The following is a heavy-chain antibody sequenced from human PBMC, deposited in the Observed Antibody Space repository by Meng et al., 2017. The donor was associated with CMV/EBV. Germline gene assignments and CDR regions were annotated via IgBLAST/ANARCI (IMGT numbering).Heavy chain of an antibody. CDR3: ARELVVVVPAATPYYYYGMDV. Sequence: GGSLRLSCAASGFTFSSYEMNWVRQAPGKGLEWVSYISSSGSTIYYADSVKGRFTISRDNAKNSLYLQMNSLRAEDTAVYYCARELVVVVPAATPYYYYGMDVWGQGTTVTVSS. D-gene: IGHD2-2*01. CDR2: ISSSGSTI. V-gene: IGHV3-48*03. CDR1: GFTFSSYE. J-gene: IGHJ6*02.